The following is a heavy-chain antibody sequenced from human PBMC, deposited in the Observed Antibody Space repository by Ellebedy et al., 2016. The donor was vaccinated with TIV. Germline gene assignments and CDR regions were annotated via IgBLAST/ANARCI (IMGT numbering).Heavy chain of an antibody. Sequence: PGGSLRLSCIASGFAVTYNYMNWVRQAPGKGLEWVSVIYSGGTTNYADSVKGRFAISRDNSKNTMYLQMNSLRAEDTAVYYCAKDQDVAVITLFESWGQGALVTVSS. V-gene: IGHV3-66*01. CDR3: AKDQDVAVITLFES. D-gene: IGHD3-22*01. CDR2: IYSGGTT. CDR1: GFAVTYNY. J-gene: IGHJ4*02.